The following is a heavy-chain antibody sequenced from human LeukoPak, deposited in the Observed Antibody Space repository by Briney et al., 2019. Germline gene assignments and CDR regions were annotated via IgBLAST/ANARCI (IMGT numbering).Heavy chain of an antibody. Sequence: PSETLSLTCTVSGGSISSSSYYWGWIRQPPGKGLEWIGSIYYSGSTYYNPSLKSRVTISVDTSKNQFSLKLSSVTAADTAVYYCARLYYDILTGYSPFDYWGQGTLVTVSS. CDR3: ARLYYDILTGYSPFDY. CDR1: GGSISSSSYY. D-gene: IGHD3-9*01. J-gene: IGHJ4*02. CDR2: IYYSGST. V-gene: IGHV4-39*07.